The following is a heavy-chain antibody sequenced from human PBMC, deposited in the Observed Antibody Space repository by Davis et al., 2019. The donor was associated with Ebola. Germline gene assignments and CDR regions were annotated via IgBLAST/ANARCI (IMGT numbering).Heavy chain of an antibody. D-gene: IGHD4-23*01. CDR1: GFTLSSYG. V-gene: IGHV3-30*18. CDR3: AKGHTLATVGDIDY. Sequence: GESLKISCAASGFTLSSYGMHWVRQAPGKGLEWVAVISYDGSNKYYADSVKGRFTISRDNSKNTLYLQMNSLRAEDTAVYYCAKGHTLATVGDIDYWGQETLVTVSS. CDR2: ISYDGSNK. J-gene: IGHJ4*02.